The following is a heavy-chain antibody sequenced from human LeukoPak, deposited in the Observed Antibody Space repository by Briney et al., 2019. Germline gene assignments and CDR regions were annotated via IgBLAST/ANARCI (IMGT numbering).Heavy chain of an antibody. CDR3: ARDGDYCSSTSCYVFDI. J-gene: IGHJ3*02. CDR2: SNSSSSKL. CDR1: GFTLSSYS. Sequence: PGGSLILSCSASGFTLSSYSMDWVRQAPGKGLEWVPPSNSSSSKLYYADALKGRFTISSDNAKNSLYLQMNSLRAEDTAVYYCARDGDYCSSTSCYVFDIWGQGTMVTVSS. V-gene: IGHV3-21*01. D-gene: IGHD2-2*01.